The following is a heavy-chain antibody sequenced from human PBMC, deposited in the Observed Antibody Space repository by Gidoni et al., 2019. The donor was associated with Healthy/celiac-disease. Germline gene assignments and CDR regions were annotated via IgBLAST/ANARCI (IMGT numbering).Heavy chain of an antibody. V-gene: IGHV4-34*01. J-gene: IGHJ4*02. CDR2: INHSGST. Sequence: QVQLQQWGAGLLKPSETLSLTCAVYGGSFSGYYWSWIRQPPGKGLEWIGEINHSGSTNYNPSLKSRVTISVDTSKNQFSLKLSSVTAADTAVYYCARGRGYASWGSITDYWGQGTLVTVSS. D-gene: IGHD7-27*01. CDR1: GGSFSGYY. CDR3: ARGRGYASWGSITDY.